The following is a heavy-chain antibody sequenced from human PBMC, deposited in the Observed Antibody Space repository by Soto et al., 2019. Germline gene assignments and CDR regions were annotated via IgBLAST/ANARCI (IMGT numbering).Heavy chain of an antibody. CDR2: ITSSSTYI. V-gene: IGHV3-21*01. CDR1: GFTFTTYS. Sequence: PGGSLRLSCAASGFTFTTYSMNWVRQAPGKGLEWVSSITSSSTYIYYADSVKGRFTISRDNAKNSLYLQMNSLRAEDTAVYYCARVRYGVSMVRGLILDTSYYYYTMDVWGRGTTVTVSS. J-gene: IGHJ6*02. CDR3: ARVRYGVSMVRGLILDTSYYYYTMDV. D-gene: IGHD3-10*01.